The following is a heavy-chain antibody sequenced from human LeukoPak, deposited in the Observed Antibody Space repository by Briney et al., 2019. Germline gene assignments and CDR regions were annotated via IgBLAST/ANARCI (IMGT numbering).Heavy chain of an antibody. Sequence: SETLSLTCAVYGGSFSGYYWSWIRQPPGKGLEWIGSIYYSGSTYYNPSLKSRVTISVDTSKNQFSLKLSSVTAADTAVYYCARDRDYYDSSGYLLGGARVYYFDYWGQGTLVTVSS. D-gene: IGHD3-22*01. V-gene: IGHV4-34*01. CDR3: ARDRDYYDSSGYLLGGARVYYFDY. CDR2: IYYSGST. CDR1: GGSFSGYY. J-gene: IGHJ4*02.